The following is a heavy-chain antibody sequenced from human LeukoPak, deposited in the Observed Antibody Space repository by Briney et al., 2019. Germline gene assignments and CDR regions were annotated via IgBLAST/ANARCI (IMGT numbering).Heavy chain of an antibody. CDR3: ARHPGATAFDY. J-gene: IGHJ4*02. CDR2: IYYSGST. Sequence: SETLSLTCTVSGGSVSSSSYYWGWIRQPPGKGLEWIGTIYYSGSTYYNPSLKSRVTISVDTSKNQFSLMLSSVTAADTAMYYCARHPGATAFDYWGQGTLVTVSS. CDR1: GGSVSSSSYY. V-gene: IGHV4-39*01. D-gene: IGHD2-21*02.